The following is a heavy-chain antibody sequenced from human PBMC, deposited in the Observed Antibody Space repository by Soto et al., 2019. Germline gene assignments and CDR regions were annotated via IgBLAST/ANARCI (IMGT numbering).Heavy chain of an antibody. J-gene: IGHJ4*02. CDR2: INPNSGGT. Sequence: QVQLVQSGAEVKKPGASVKVSCKASGYTFTGYYMHWVRQAPGQGLEWMGWINPNSGGTNYAQKFQGWVTMTRDTSISTAYMELSRLRSDDTAVYYCARETLQPGAVAGRAFDYWGQGTLVTVSS. CDR1: GYTFTGYY. D-gene: IGHD6-19*01. CDR3: ARETLQPGAVAGRAFDY. V-gene: IGHV1-2*04.